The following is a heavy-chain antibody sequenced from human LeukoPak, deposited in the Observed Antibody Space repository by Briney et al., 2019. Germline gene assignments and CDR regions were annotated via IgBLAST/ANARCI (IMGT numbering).Heavy chain of an antibody. CDR2: IYYSGST. CDR3: ARDPSGSYYLSGAFDI. Sequence: KPSETLSLTCTVSGGSISTYYWSWLRQPPGMGLEWIGYIYYSGSTNYNPSLKSRVTISVDTSKNQFSLKLSSVTAADTAVYYCARDPSGSYYLSGAFDIWGQGTMVTVSS. D-gene: IGHD1-26*01. J-gene: IGHJ3*02. CDR1: GGSISTYY. V-gene: IGHV4-59*01.